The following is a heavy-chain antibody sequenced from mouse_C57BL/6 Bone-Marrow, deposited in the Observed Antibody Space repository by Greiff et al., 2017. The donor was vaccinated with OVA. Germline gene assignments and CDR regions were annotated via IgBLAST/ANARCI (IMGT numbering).Heavy chain of an antibody. J-gene: IGHJ1*03. CDR2: ISSGSSTI. Sequence: EVQLQESGGGLVKPGGSLKLSCAASGFTFSDYGMHWVRQAPEKGLEWVAYISSGSSTIYYADTVKGRFTISRDNAKNTLFLQMTSLRSEDTAMYYCARWMITTGYWYFDVWGTGTTVTVSA. CDR1: GFTFSDYG. CDR3: ARWMITTGYWYFDV. D-gene: IGHD2-4*01. V-gene: IGHV5-17*01.